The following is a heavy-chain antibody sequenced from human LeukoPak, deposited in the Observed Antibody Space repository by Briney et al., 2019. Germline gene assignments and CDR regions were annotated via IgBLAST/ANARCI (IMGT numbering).Heavy chain of an antibody. CDR3: AKGLIPGDYVHYYYMDV. V-gene: IGHV3-33*06. Sequence: PGRSLRLSCAASGFTFSSYGMRWVRQAPGKGLEWVAVIWYDGSNKYYADSVKGRFTISRDNSKNTLYLQMNSLRAEDTAVYYCAKGLIPGDYVHYYYMDVWGKGTTVTVSS. J-gene: IGHJ6*03. CDR2: IWYDGSNK. CDR1: GFTFSSYG. D-gene: IGHD4-17*01.